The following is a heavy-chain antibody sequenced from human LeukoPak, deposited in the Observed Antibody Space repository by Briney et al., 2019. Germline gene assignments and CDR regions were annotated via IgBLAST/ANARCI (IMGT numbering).Heavy chain of an antibody. V-gene: IGHV3-30*02. CDR2: IRYDGSNK. CDR3: AKGLKGGGPSPYYYYGMDV. CDR1: GFTFSSYG. Sequence: PGGSPRLSCAASGFTFSSYGMHWGRQAPGKGLEWVAFIRYDGSNKYYADSVKGRFTISRANPKNTPYLQMNRLSAEDTAVYYCAKGLKGGGPSPYYYYGMDVWGQGTTVTVSS. D-gene: IGHD2-15*01. J-gene: IGHJ6*02.